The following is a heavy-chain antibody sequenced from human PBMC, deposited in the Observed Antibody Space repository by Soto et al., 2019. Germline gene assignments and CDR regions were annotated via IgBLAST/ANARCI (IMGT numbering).Heavy chain of an antibody. D-gene: IGHD1-26*01. CDR2: IVVGSGNT. Sequence: QMQLVQSGPEVKKPGTSVKVSCKASGFTFTSSAVQWVRQARGQRLEWIGWIVVGSGNTNYAQKFQERVTITRDMSTSTAYMELSSLRSEDTAVYYCAADGGGYSGTAGGDAFDIWGQGTMVTVSS. CDR3: AADGGGYSGTAGGDAFDI. J-gene: IGHJ3*02. CDR1: GFTFTSSA. V-gene: IGHV1-58*01.